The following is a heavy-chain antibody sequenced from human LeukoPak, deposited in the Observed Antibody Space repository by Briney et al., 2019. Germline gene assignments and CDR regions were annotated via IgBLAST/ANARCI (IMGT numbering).Heavy chain of an antibody. D-gene: IGHD6-13*01. CDR3: ARDVRSSWSIFDY. J-gene: IGHJ4*02. V-gene: IGHV3-7*01. Sequence: PGGSLRLSCAASGFTFSSYSMNWVRQAPGKGLEWVANIKQDGSEKYYVDSVKGRFTISRDNAKNSLYLQMNSLRAEDTAVYYCARDVRSSWSIFDYWGQGTLVTVSS. CDR1: GFTFSSYS. CDR2: IKQDGSEK.